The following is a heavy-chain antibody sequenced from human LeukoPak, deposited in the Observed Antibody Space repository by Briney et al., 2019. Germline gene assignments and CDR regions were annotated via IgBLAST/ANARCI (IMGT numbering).Heavy chain of an antibody. D-gene: IGHD2-2*01. Sequence: HSQTLSLTCAISGDSVSSNSVTWHWIRQSPSRGLEWLGRTYYRSTWYNDYAVSVRGRITVNPDTSKNQFSLHLNSVTPEDTAVYYCARRLTQYDCFDPWGQGILVTVSS. CDR3: ARRLTQYDCFDP. V-gene: IGHV6-1*01. CDR2: TYYRSTWYN. J-gene: IGHJ5*02. CDR1: GDSVSSNSVT.